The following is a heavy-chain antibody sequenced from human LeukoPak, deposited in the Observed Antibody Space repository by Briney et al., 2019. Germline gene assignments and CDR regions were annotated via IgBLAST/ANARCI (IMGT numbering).Heavy chain of an antibody. CDR2: MNPNSGNT. CDR1: GYTFTSYD. CDR3: ARGGSMFAPNRYSSHNWFDP. J-gene: IGHJ5*02. D-gene: IGHD6-13*01. Sequence: ASVKVSCKASGYTFTSYDINWVRQATGQGLEWMGWMNPNSGNTGYAQKFQGRVTITRNTSISTAYMELSSLRSEDTAVYYCARGGSMFAPNRYSSHNWFDPWGQGTLVTVSS. V-gene: IGHV1-8*01.